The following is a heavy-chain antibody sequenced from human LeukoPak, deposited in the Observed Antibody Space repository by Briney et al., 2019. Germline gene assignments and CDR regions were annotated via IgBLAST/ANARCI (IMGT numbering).Heavy chain of an antibody. J-gene: IGHJ4*02. Sequence: SETLSLTCAVYGGSFSGYYWSWIRQPPGKGLEWIGEINHSGSTNYNPSLKSRVTISVDTSKNQFSLKLSSVTAADMAVYYCGRLTANRDDYWGQGTLVTVSS. CDR2: INHSGST. CDR3: GRLTANRDDY. V-gene: IGHV4-34*01. CDR1: GGSFSGYY. D-gene: IGHD3-9*01.